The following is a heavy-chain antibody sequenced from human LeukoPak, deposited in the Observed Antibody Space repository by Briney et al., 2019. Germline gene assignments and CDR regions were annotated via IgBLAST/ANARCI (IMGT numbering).Heavy chain of an antibody. CDR2: INHSGST. Sequence: SETLSLICAVYGGSFSGYYWTWIRQPPGKGLEWIGEINHSGSTNYNPSLKSRVTISVDTSKNQFSLKLSSVTAADTAVYYCAIAGGCDSQEYYYYYMDVWGKGTTVTVSS. D-gene: IGHD5-12*01. J-gene: IGHJ6*03. CDR1: GGSFSGYY. CDR3: AIAGGCDSQEYYYYYMDV. V-gene: IGHV4-34*01.